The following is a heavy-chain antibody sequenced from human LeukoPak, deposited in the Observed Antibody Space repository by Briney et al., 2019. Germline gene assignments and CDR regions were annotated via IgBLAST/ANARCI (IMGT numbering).Heavy chain of an antibody. D-gene: IGHD2-15*01. J-gene: IGHJ4*02. CDR3: ARSGGRSATIVY. CDR1: GGSFSGYY. CDR2: INHSGST. Sequence: TSETLSLTCAVYGGSFSGYYWSWIRQPPGKGLEWIGEINHSGSTNYNPSLKSRVSISVDMSKNQFSLKLSSVTAADTAVYYCARSGGRSATIVYWGQGTLVTVSS. V-gene: IGHV4-34*01.